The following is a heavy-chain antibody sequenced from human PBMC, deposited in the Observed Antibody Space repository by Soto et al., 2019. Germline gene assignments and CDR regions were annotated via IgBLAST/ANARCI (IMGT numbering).Heavy chain of an antibody. CDR2: IIPMFGIA. J-gene: IGHJ6*02. Sequence: QVQLVQSGAEVKKPGSSVKVSCKGSGGNRYTITWVRQAPAQGLEWMGRIIPMFGIATYAQNFQGRVTISADKSTSTAYMELSSLRSEDTAVYYCARDSGRSDVVPAAISAMDVWGQGTTVTVSS. CDR1: GGNRYT. CDR3: ARDSGRSDVVPAAISAMDV. V-gene: IGHV1-69*08. D-gene: IGHD2-2*01.